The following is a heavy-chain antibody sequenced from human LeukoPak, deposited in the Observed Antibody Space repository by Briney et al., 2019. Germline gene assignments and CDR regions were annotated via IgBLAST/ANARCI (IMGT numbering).Heavy chain of an antibody. CDR3: AYSSDYQQH. J-gene: IGHJ1*01. CDR1: GGPFSDYY. CDR2: INHGGST. V-gene: IGHV4-34*01. Sequence: SETLSLTCAVYGGPFSDYYGSWIRQPPGKGLEWIGEINHGGSTDYNPSLKSRVTISVDTSKNQFSLKLTSVTAADTAVYFCAYSSDYQQHLGQGTLVTVSS. D-gene: IGHD3-22*01.